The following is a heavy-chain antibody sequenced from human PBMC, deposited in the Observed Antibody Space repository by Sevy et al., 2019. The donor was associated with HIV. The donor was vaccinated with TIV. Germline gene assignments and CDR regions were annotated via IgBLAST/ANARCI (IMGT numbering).Heavy chain of an antibody. J-gene: IGHJ4*02. CDR3: ARRDVNHQYLMDY. CDR2: IAYDERDI. CDR1: GFTFSDYA. Sequence: GGSLRLSCAASGFTFSDYAMHWVRQAPGKGLEWLSYIAYDERDIYYLDSVRGRFSVSRDISKRTLFLQMNDLRTEDKAVYYCARRDVNHQYLMDYWGQGILVTVSS. V-gene: IGHV3-30*03. D-gene: IGHD2-8*01.